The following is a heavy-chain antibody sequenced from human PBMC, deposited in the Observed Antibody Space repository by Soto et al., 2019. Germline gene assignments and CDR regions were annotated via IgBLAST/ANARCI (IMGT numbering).Heavy chain of an antibody. CDR2: IYYSWST. CDR3: ARGYDDNSDPPFDY. V-gene: IGHV4-39*01. J-gene: IGHJ4*02. CDR1: GGSISSSSYY. Sequence: SETLSLTCTVSGGSISSSSYYWCWIRQPPGKGLEWIGSIYYSWSTYYNPSLKSRVTISVDTSKNQFSLKLSSVTAADTAVYYCARGYDDNSDPPFDYWGQGTLVTVSS. D-gene: IGHD3-22*01.